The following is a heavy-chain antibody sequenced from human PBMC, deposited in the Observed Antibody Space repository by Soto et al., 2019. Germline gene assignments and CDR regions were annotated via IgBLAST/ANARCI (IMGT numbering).Heavy chain of an antibody. CDR2: ISYYGSNK. CDR3: ASDKLRYFDWLSWDQYYYFGMDV. D-gene: IGHD3-9*01. Sequence: GGSLRLSCAASGFTFSSYAMHWVRQAPGKGLEWGVVISYYGSNKYYADSVKVRFTVSRDTSKNTLYLQSTSLRAADTPVYYCASDKLRYFDWLSWDQYYYFGMDVWGQGTTVTVSS. V-gene: IGHV3-30-3*01. CDR1: GFTFSSYA. J-gene: IGHJ6*02.